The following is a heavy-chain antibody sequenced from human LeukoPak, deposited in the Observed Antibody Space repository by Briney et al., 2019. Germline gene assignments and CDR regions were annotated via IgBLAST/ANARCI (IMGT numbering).Heavy chain of an antibody. D-gene: IGHD1-26*01. CDR3: AREAGRGIEDSGSYYGFDY. CDR2: ISYDGSNK. V-gene: IGHV3-30-3*01. CDR1: GFTFSSYA. J-gene: IGHJ4*02. Sequence: GGSLRLSCAASGFTFSSYAMHWVRQAPGKGLEWVAVISYDGSNKYYADSVKGRFTISRDNSKNTLYLQMNSLRAEDTAVYYCAREAGRGIEDSGSYYGFDYWGQGTLVTVSS.